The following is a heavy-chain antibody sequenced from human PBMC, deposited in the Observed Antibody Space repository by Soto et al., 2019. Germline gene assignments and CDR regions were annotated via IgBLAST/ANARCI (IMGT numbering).Heavy chain of an antibody. Sequence: GGSLRLSCAASGFTFDDYAMHWVRQAPGKGLEWVSGISWNSGSIGYADSVKGRFTISRDNAKNSLYLQMNSLRAEDTALYYCAKVIGSSLGGWFDPWGQGTLVTVSS. V-gene: IGHV3-9*01. CDR2: ISWNSGSI. CDR1: GFTFDDYA. J-gene: IGHJ5*02. D-gene: IGHD6-6*01. CDR3: AKVIGSSLGGWFDP.